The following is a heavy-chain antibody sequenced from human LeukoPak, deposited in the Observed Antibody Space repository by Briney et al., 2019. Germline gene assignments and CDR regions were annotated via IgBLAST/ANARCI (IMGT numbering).Heavy chain of an antibody. CDR3: ARALPMAARRTFDY. Sequence: KPSETLSLTCTVSGGSVSSGSYYWSWIRQPPGKGLEWIGYIYYSGSTNYNPSLKSRVTISVDTSKNQFSLKLSSVTAADTAVYYCARALPMAARRTFDYWGQGTLVTVSS. V-gene: IGHV4-61*01. CDR2: IYYSGST. D-gene: IGHD6-6*01. J-gene: IGHJ4*02. CDR1: GGSVSSGSYY.